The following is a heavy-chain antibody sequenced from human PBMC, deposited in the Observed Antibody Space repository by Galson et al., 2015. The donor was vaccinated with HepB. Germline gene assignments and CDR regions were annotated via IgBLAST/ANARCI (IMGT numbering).Heavy chain of an antibody. J-gene: IGHJ6*02. CDR3: ARERDYYYYYGMDV. CDR2: ISYDGSNK. CDR1: GFTFSSYA. Sequence: SLRLSCAASGFTFSSYAMHRVRQAPGKGLEWVAVISYDGSNKYYADSVKGRFTISRDNSKNTLYLQMNSLRAEDTAVYYCARERDYYYYYGMDVWGQGTTVTVSS. V-gene: IGHV3-30*04.